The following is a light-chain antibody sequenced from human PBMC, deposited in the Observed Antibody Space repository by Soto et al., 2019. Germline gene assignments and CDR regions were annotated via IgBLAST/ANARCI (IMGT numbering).Light chain of an antibody. J-gene: IGLJ3*02. CDR1: SSDVGGYNF. CDR2: DVS. CDR3: CSYAGSYTLWV. V-gene: IGLV2-11*01. Sequence: QSVLTQPRSVSRSPGQSIAISCTGTSSDVGGYNFVSWYQQHPGKAPKLIIYDVSKRPSGVPDRFSGSKSGNTASLTLSGLQAEDEADYYCCSYAGSYTLWVFGGGTKLTVL.